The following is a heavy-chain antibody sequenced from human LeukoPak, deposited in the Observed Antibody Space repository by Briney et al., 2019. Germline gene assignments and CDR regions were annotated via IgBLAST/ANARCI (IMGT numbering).Heavy chain of an antibody. D-gene: IGHD4-23*01. V-gene: IGHV4-39*02. CDR3: AREMGVVTAHGIDV. J-gene: IGHJ6*02. Sequence: SETLSLTCIVSGGSISSNSSNNYHWGWIRQPPGKGLEWIGSIYYSGSTYYNPSLKSRVTISVDTSKNQFSLKLSSVTAADTAPYYCAREMGVVTAHGIDVWGQGTTVTVSS. CDR1: GGSISSNSSNNYH. CDR2: IYYSGST.